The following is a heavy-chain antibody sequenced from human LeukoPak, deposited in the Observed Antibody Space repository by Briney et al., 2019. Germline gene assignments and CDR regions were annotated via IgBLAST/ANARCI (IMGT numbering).Heavy chain of an antibody. Sequence: GGSLRLSCAASGFIFSDYGMHWVRQAPGKGLEWVTMVRNDGGDKYYADSVRCRFTISRDNSKNTLYLQMNSLGPEDTAVYYCAKHYYGSGSQKYYFDYWGQGTLVTVSS. D-gene: IGHD3-10*01. CDR1: GFIFSDYG. CDR2: VRNDGGDK. CDR3: AKHYYGSGSQKYYFDY. J-gene: IGHJ4*02. V-gene: IGHV3-30*02.